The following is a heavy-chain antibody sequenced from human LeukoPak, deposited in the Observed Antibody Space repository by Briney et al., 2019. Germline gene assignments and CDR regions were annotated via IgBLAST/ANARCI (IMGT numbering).Heavy chain of an antibody. D-gene: IGHD1-26*01. CDR2: IYSGGNT. CDR1: GFTLSSYS. J-gene: IGHJ6*02. V-gene: IGHV3-53*01. Sequence: PGRSLRLSCAAYGFTLSSYSMSWDSQAPGKGLEWVSLIYSGGNTYYPDSVKGRFTISRDNSKNTLYLQMNSLRAEDTAVYYCAGSGTYSRWDGMDVWGQGTTVTVSS. CDR3: AGSGTYSRWDGMDV.